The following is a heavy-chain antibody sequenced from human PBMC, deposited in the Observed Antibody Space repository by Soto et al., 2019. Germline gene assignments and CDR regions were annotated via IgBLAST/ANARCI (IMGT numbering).Heavy chain of an antibody. CDR3: AKDRLNRGWYQYSQF. CDR2: ISYDGSNK. J-gene: IGHJ1*01. CDR1: GFTFSTYA. Sequence: QVQLVESGGGVVQPGRSLTLSCAASGFTFSTYAMHWIRQAPGKGLEWVAVISYDGSNKLYADSVKGRFTISRDNSKNTLYLQISILRAEHMAVYYCAKDRLNRGWYQYSQFWGQGTLVTVSS. V-gene: IGHV3-30*04. D-gene: IGHD6-19*01.